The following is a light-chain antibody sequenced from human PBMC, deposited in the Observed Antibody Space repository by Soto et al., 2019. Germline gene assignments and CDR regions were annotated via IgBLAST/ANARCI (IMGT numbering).Light chain of an antibody. Sequence: EIVLTQSPGTLSLSPGERATLSCRASQSVSSSYLAWYQLKPGQAPRLLIYGASSRAIGIPDRFSGSGSGTDFTLTISRLEPEDFAVYYCQQFSSYPLTFGGGTKVDIK. CDR2: GAS. J-gene: IGKJ4*01. CDR1: QSVSSSY. V-gene: IGKV3-20*01. CDR3: QQFSSYPLT.